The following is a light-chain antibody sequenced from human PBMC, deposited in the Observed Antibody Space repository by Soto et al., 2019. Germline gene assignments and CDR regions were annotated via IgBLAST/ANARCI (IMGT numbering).Light chain of an antibody. V-gene: IGKV3-20*01. CDR2: GAS. J-gene: IGKJ1*01. CDR1: QSVSSSY. Sequence: EIVLTQSPGTLSLSPGEGATLSCRASQSVSSSYLAWYQQEPGQAPRLLIYGASSRATGIPDRFSGSGSGIDFTLTISRLEPEDFAVYYCQQYGSSLSWTFGQGTKVDIK. CDR3: QQYGSSLSWT.